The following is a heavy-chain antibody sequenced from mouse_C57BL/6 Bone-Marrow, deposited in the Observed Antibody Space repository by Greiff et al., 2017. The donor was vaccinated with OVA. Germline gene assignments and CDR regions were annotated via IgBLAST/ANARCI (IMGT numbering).Heavy chain of an antibody. D-gene: IGHD2-1*01. V-gene: IGHV1-55*01. Sequence: QVQLQQPGAELVKPGASVKMSCKASGYTFTSYWITWVKQRPGQGLEWIGDIYPGSGSTNYNEKFKSKATLTVDTSSSTAYMQLSSLTSEDSAVYDCARGGGNYGYFDVWGTGTTVTVSS. CDR3: ARGGGNYGYFDV. CDR2: IYPGSGST. J-gene: IGHJ1*03. CDR1: GYTFTSYW.